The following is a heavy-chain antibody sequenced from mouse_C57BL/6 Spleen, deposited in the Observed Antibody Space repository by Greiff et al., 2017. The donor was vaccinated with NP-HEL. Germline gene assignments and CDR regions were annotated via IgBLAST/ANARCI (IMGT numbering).Heavy chain of an antibody. V-gene: IGHV1-80*01. CDR2: IYPGDGDT. J-gene: IGHJ4*01. CDR1: GYAFSSYW. Sequence: VQLQQSGAELVKPGASVKISCKASGYAFSSYWMNWVKQRPGKGLEWIGQIYPGDGDTNYNGKFKGKATLTVDKSSSTAYMQLSSLTSEDSAFDFCARPGYDYDEAMDYWGQGTSVTVSS. D-gene: IGHD2-4*01. CDR3: ARPGYDYDEAMDY.